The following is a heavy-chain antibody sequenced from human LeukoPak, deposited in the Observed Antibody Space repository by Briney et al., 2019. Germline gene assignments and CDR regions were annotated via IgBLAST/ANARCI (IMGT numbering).Heavy chain of an antibody. V-gene: IGHV3-21*01. Sequence: GGSLRLSCAASGFTSGSYSMNWVRQAPGKGLEWVSAIRSSGNYIYYADSVKGRFTISRDNAKTSLYLQMNSLRAEDTAVYYCAREPAGGFDYWGQGTLVTVSS. CDR3: AREPAGGFDY. CDR2: IRSSGNYI. CDR1: GFTSGSYS. D-gene: IGHD3-16*01. J-gene: IGHJ4*02.